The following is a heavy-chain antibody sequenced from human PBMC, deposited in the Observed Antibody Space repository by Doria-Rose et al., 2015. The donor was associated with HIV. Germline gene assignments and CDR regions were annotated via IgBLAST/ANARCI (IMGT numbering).Heavy chain of an antibody. CDR2: ISSSGSYI. V-gene: IGHV3-21*01. D-gene: IGHD3-22*01. CDR3: ARDLGSGYYILYY. J-gene: IGHJ4*02. Sequence: VQLVQSGGGLVKPGGSLRLSCAATGFPFSRYKMNWVRQAPGKGLEWVSSISSSGSYIYYADSVKGRVTISRDNAKNSMYLQMHSLRAEDTAVYYCARDLGSGYYILYYWGQGTLVTVSS. CDR1: GFPFSRYK.